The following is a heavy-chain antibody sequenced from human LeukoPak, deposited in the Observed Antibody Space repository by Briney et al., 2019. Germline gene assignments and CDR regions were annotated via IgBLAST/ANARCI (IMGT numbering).Heavy chain of an antibody. Sequence: SETLSLTCTVSGGSISTYYWSWIRQPPGKGLDWIGYIYHSGSTNYNPSLKNRVTISVDTSKNQFSLKLTSVTAADTAVYYCARVDRHSSNWLYFDFWGQGTLVTVSS. CDR1: GGSISTYY. CDR2: IYHSGST. D-gene: IGHD6-13*01. V-gene: IGHV4-59*01. J-gene: IGHJ4*02. CDR3: ARVDRHSSNWLYFDF.